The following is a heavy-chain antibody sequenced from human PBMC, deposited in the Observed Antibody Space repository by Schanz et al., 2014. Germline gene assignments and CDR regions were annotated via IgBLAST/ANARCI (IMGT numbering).Heavy chain of an antibody. CDR2: INVGNGNM. J-gene: IGHJ6*03. V-gene: IGHV1-3*01. CDR1: GYTFTSYS. CDR3: ARDLTVDTGYVVHYYYYYMDV. Sequence: VQLVQSGAEVKRPGASVRVSCKASGYTFTSYSIHWMRQAPGQGLEWMGWINVGNGNMKYSQKFQGRVTITRDTSASTAYMELTSLRSEDTAVYFCARDLTVDTGYVVHYYYYYMDVWGKGTTVTVS. D-gene: IGHD5-12*01.